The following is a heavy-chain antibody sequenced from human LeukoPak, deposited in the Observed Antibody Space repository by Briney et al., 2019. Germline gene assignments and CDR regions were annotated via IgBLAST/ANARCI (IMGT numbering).Heavy chain of an antibody. CDR2: INPNGGTT. CDR3: ARAYTGPSNWLDP. J-gene: IGHJ5*02. CDR1: GYFFTDYH. Sequence: ASVKVSCKASGYFFTDYHIHWVRQVPGQGLEWMGLINPNGGTTNYAQRFQGRVTFTRDTSISTAYMELSSLTSDDTAMYYCARAYTGPSNWLDPWGQGTLVTVSS. V-gene: IGHV1-2*02. D-gene: IGHD1-14*01.